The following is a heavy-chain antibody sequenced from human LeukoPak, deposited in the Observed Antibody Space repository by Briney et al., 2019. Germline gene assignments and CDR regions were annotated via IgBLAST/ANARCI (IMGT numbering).Heavy chain of an antibody. Sequence: SGGSLRLSCAASGFTFSNYWMSWVRQAPGKGLEWVANIKQDGSEKYYVDSVKGRFTISRDNAKNSLYLQMNSLRAEDTAVYYCAREKDYNWNDGDAFDIWGQGTMVTVSS. V-gene: IGHV3-7*01. D-gene: IGHD1-20*01. CDR1: GFTFSNYW. CDR3: AREKDYNWNDGDAFDI. J-gene: IGHJ3*02. CDR2: IKQDGSEK.